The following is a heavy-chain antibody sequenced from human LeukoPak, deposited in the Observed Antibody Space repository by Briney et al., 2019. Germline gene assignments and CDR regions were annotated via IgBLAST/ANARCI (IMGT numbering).Heavy chain of an antibody. D-gene: IGHD2-21*01. Sequence: ASVKVSCKASGYTFTGYYMHWVRQAPGQGLEWMGWINPKSGGTNYAQKFQGRDTMARDTSISTAYMELGRLRSDDTAVYYCATDISRVSDSWPSNYFDYWGQGTLVTVSS. CDR1: GYTFTGYY. CDR3: ATDISRVSDSWPSNYFDY. V-gene: IGHV1-2*02. CDR2: INPKSGGT. J-gene: IGHJ4*02.